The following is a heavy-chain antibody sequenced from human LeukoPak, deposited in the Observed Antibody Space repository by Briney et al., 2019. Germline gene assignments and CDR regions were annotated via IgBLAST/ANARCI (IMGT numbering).Heavy chain of an antibody. CDR2: FDPEDGET. Sequence: ASVKVSCKVSGYTLTELSMHWVRQTPGKGLEWMGGFDPEDGETIYAQKFQGRVTMTEDTSTDTAYMELSSLRSEDTAVYYCATGGGTTVTTQPNYYYYYGMDVWGQGTTVTVSS. J-gene: IGHJ6*02. CDR3: ATGGGTTVTTQPNYYYYYGMDV. CDR1: GYTLTELS. D-gene: IGHD4-17*01. V-gene: IGHV1-24*01.